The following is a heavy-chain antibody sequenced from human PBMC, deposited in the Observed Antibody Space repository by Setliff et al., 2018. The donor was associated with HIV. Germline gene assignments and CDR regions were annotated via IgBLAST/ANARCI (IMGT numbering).Heavy chain of an antibody. CDR1: GFTFSNYA. CDR2: ISYDGSDK. D-gene: IGHD6-13*01. CDR3: ATLSSNGHLDY. Sequence: SLTISCAASGFTFSNYAMHWVRQAPVKGLEWVAVISYDGSDKYYADSVKGRFTISRDNSKNTVYLQMNSLRAEDTAVYYCATLSSNGHLDYWGKGTLVTVSS. J-gene: IGHJ4*02. V-gene: IGHV3-30*04.